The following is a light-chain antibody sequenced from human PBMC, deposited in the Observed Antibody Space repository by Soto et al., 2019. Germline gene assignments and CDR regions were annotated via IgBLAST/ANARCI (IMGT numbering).Light chain of an antibody. J-gene: IGLJ2*01. V-gene: IGLV7-43*01. Sequence: QTVVTQEPSLTVSPGGTVTLTCASSTGEVTSGYFPNWIQQKPGQAPRSLIYNTNNKYSWTPARLSGSLLGGKAALTLSGVQPEDEADYYCRLYLSGHVRLFGGGTKLTVL. CDR3: RLYLSGHVRL. CDR2: NTN. CDR1: TGEVTSGYF.